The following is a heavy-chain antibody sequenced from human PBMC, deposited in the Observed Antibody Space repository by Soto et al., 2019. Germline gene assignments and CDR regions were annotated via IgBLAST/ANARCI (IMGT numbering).Heavy chain of an antibody. Sequence: ASVKVSCKVSGYTLTELSMHWVRQAPGKGLEWMGGFDPEDGETIYAQKFQGRVTMTEDTSTDTAYMELSSLRSEDTAVYYCAKDMDRFYSSSPIDYWGQGTLVTVSS. V-gene: IGHV1-24*01. CDR2: FDPEDGET. CDR3: AKDMDRFYSSSPIDY. CDR1: GYTLTELS. D-gene: IGHD6-6*01. J-gene: IGHJ4*02.